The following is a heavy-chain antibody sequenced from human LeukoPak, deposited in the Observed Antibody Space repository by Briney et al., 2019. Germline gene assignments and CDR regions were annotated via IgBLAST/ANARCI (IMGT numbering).Heavy chain of an antibody. CDR1: GFTFSGSA. Sequence: GGSLRLSCAASGFTFSGSAMHWVRQASGKGLEWVGRIRSKANSYATAYAASVKGRFTISRDDSKNTAHLQMNSLKTEDTAVYYCIVVVVAATPLVDYWGQGTLVTVSS. CDR3: IVVVVAATPLVDY. D-gene: IGHD2-15*01. CDR2: IRSKANSYAT. J-gene: IGHJ4*02. V-gene: IGHV3-73*01.